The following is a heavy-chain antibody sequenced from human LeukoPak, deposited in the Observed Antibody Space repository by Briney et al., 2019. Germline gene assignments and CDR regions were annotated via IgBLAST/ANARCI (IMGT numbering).Heavy chain of an antibody. Sequence: GGSLRLSCAASGLTGSHNYVSWVRQAPGKGLEWVSAIHTSGDTCYADSVKGRFTVSRDTSKNTLYLQINSLRVEDTAVYYCIVFGDSDHWGQGTLVTVSS. J-gene: IGHJ4*02. V-gene: IGHV3-53*01. CDR1: GLTGSHNY. CDR2: IHTSGDT. CDR3: IVFGDSDH. D-gene: IGHD4-17*01.